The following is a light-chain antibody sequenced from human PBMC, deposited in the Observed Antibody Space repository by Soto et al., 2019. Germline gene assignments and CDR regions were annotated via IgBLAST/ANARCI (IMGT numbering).Light chain of an antibody. V-gene: IGKV3-20*01. Sequence: EIVLTQSPGTLSLSPGERATLSCRASQSVSSSFLAWYQQKPGQAPRLLIYGASSRATVIPDRFSGSGSWREFTLTISRLEPEDFAVYYCQQHGSAPRTFGQGTKVEIK. J-gene: IGKJ1*01. CDR1: QSVSSSF. CDR3: QQHGSAPRT. CDR2: GAS.